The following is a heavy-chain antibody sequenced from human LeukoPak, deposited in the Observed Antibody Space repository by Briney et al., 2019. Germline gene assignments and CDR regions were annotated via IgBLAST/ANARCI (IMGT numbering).Heavy chain of an antibody. CDR1: GYTLTELS. CDR3: ATEIWELRAFDI. J-gene: IGHJ3*02. Sequence: VASVKVSCKFSGYTLTELSMHWVRQAPGKGLEWMGGFDPEDGETIYAQKFQGRVTMTEDTSTDTAYMELSSLRSEDTAVYYCATEIWELRAFDIWGQGTMVTVSS. D-gene: IGHD1-26*01. CDR2: FDPEDGET. V-gene: IGHV1-24*01.